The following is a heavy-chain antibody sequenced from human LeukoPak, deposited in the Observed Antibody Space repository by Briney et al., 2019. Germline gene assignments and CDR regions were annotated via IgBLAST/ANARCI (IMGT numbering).Heavy chain of an antibody. J-gene: IGHJ5*01. CDR1: GFTFSSYA. CDR3: ATSERGYSYGDNWFDS. V-gene: IGHV3-23*01. CDR2: ISGSGGST. Sequence: GGSLRLSCAASGFTFSSYAMSWVRQAPGKGLEWVSAISGSGGSTYYADSVKGRFTISRDNARNSLDLQMNSLRDEDTAVYYCATSERGYSYGDNWFDSWGQGTLVTVSS. D-gene: IGHD5-18*01.